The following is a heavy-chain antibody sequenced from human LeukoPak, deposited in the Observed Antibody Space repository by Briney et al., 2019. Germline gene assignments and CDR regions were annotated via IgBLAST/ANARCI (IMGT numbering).Heavy chain of an antibody. CDR3: ARALYYDILTNYQTHTYYFDY. CDR2: IGSSGGDI. CDR1: GFTFSSYE. D-gene: IGHD3-9*01. J-gene: IGHJ4*02. V-gene: IGHV3-48*03. Sequence: GGSLRLSCAASGFTFSSYEMNWVRQAPGKGLEWVSHIGSSGGDIHYADSVKGRFTISRDNAKNSLYLQMNSLRAEDTAVYYCARALYYDILTNYQTHTYYFDYWGQGTLLTVSS.